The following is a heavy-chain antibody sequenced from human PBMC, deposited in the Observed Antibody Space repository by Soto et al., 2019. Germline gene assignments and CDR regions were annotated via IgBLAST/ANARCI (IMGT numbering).Heavy chain of an antibody. J-gene: IGHJ4*02. Sequence: QVQLVQSGAEVKKPGSSVKVSCKASGGTFSSYAISWVRQAPGQGLEWMGGIIPIFGTANYAQKFHGRVTITADKSASTAYMELSSLRSEDTAVYYCARQVLDSYGYEEYYFDYWGQGTLVTVSS. V-gene: IGHV1-69*06. CDR2: IIPIFGTA. D-gene: IGHD5-18*01. CDR1: GGTFSSYA. CDR3: ARQVLDSYGYEEYYFDY.